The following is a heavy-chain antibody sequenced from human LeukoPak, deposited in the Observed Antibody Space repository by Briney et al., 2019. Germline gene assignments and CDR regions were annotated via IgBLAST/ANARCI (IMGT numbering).Heavy chain of an antibody. D-gene: IGHD3-3*01. CDR1: GGTFSSYA. J-gene: IGHJ3*02. CDR2: ISAYNGNT. Sequence: ASVKVSCKASGGTFSSYAISWVRQAPGQGLEWMGWISAYNGNTNYAQKLQGRVTMTTDTSTSTAYMELRSLRSDDTAVYYCARDPTYYDFWSGDDAFDIWGQGTMVTVSS. CDR3: ARDPTYYDFWSGDDAFDI. V-gene: IGHV1-18*01.